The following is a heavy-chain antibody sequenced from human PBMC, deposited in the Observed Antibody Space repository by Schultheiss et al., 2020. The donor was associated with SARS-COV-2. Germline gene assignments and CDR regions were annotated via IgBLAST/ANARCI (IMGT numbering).Heavy chain of an antibody. J-gene: IGHJ3*02. CDR2: IYYSGST. D-gene: IGHD3-22*01. Sequence: SETLSLTCAVYGGSFSGYYWSWIRQPPGKGLEWIGYIYYSGSTNYNPSLKSRVTISVDTSKNQFSLKLSSVTAADTAVYYCAIRSGYNAFDIWGQGTMVTVSS. V-gene: IGHV4-59*08. CDR3: AIRSGYNAFDI. CDR1: GGSFSGYY.